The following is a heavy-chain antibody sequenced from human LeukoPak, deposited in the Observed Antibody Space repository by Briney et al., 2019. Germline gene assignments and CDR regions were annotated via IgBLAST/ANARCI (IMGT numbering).Heavy chain of an antibody. CDR3: ARVKGVGAAPFDY. J-gene: IGHJ4*02. CDR1: GFTFSSYS. Sequence: GGSLRLSCAASGFTFSSYSMNWVRRAPGTGLEWVSYISVSSSTIYYADSVKGRFTISRDNAKNSLYLQMNSLRDEDTAVYYCARVKGVGAAPFDYWGQGTLVTVSS. CDR2: ISVSSSTI. V-gene: IGHV3-48*02. D-gene: IGHD1-26*01.